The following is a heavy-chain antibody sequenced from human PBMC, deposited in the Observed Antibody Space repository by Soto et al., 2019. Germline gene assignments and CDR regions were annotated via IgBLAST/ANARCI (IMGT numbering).Heavy chain of an antibody. CDR1: SASISSHY. J-gene: IGHJ4*02. V-gene: IGHV4-59*11. Sequence: SETLSLTCTVSSASISSHYWNWIRQPPGKGLEWIGSIFYSGNTNYSPSLKSRVTISVDTSKKQFSLRLSSVTAADTAMYYCVRGYCGSTSCYEFDSWGQGTLVTVS. CDR3: VRGYCGSTSCYEFDS. CDR2: IFYSGNT. D-gene: IGHD2-2*01.